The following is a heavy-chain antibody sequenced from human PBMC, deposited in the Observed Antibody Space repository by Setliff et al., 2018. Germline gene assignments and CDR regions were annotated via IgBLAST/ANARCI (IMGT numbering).Heavy chain of an antibody. CDR3: ASQRLARYFES. CDR2: INHSGSP. CDR1: GASFSGTY. D-gene: IGHD2-21*01. J-gene: IGHJ4*02. Sequence: KPSETLSLTCAVYGASFSGTYCSWIRQSPGKGLEWIGEINHTGSPNWIGEINHSGSPNYNPSLKSRVTMSIDTSKKEFSLRLSSVTAADTAVYYCASQRLARYFESWGQGILVTVSS. V-gene: IGHV4-34*01.